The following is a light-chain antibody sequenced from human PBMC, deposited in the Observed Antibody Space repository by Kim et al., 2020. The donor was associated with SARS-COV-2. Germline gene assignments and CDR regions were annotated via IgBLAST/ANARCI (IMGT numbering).Light chain of an antibody. CDR2: AAS. V-gene: IGKV1-12*02. Sequence: ASVGDRVTITYRASQGVSTWLAWYQQKPGKAPNLLIYAASNLQSGVPSRFSASGSGADFTLTISSLQPEDFATYYCQQADNFPFTFGGGTKVDIK. CDR3: QQADNFPFT. J-gene: IGKJ4*01. CDR1: QGVSTW.